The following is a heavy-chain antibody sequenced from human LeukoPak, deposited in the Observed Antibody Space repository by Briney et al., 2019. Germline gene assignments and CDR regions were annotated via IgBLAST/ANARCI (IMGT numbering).Heavy chain of an antibody. J-gene: IGHJ4*02. CDR1: GFTFSSDA. Sequence: PGGSLRLSCAASGFTFSSDAMSWVRQAPGKGLEWVSAISGSGGSTYYADSVKGRFTISRDNSKNTLYLQMNSLRAEDTAVYYCAKESHYYGSGSHFDYWGQGTLVTVSS. D-gene: IGHD3-10*01. V-gene: IGHV3-23*01. CDR3: AKESHYYGSGSHFDY. CDR2: ISGSGGST.